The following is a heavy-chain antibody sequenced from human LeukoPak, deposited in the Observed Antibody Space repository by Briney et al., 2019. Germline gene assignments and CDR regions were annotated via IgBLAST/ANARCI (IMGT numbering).Heavy chain of an antibody. D-gene: IGHD3-16*02. J-gene: IGHJ3*02. Sequence: SETLSLTCSVSGYSISGGYYWGWIRQPPGKGLEWIGSIYHSGSTYYNTSLKSRVTISVDTSKNQFSLKLSSVTAADTAVYYCARHRGHTYYDYVWGSYRYLDAFDIWGQGTMVTVSS. CDR1: GYSISGGYY. CDR3: ARHRGHTYYDYVWGSYRYLDAFDI. CDR2: IYHSGST. V-gene: IGHV4-38-2*02.